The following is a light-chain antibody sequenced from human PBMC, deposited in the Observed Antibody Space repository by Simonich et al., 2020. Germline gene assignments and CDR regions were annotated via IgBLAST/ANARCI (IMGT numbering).Light chain of an antibody. CDR1: KLGAKY. Sequence: SYELTQPPSVSVSPGQTASITCSGDKLGAKYAFLYKQKPGQSPVLVIYQDSKRPSGIPERFSGSNSGNTATLTISGTQAMDEADYYCQAWDSSVVFGGGTKLTVL. V-gene: IGLV3-1*01. CDR3: QAWDSSVV. J-gene: IGLJ2*01. CDR2: QDS.